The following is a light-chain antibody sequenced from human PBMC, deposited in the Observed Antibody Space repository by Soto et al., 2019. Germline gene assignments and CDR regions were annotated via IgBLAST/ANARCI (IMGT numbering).Light chain of an antibody. Sequence: EIVMTQSPATLSVSQGERASLSCRATQSVSSSLAWYQQKPGQAPRLLIYGVSTRATGIPARFSGSGSGTEFTLTINSLQSEDFAVYYCQQYNGWPLTFGGGTKVEI. V-gene: IGKV3D-15*01. J-gene: IGKJ4*01. CDR3: QQYNGWPLT. CDR1: QSVSSS. CDR2: GVS.